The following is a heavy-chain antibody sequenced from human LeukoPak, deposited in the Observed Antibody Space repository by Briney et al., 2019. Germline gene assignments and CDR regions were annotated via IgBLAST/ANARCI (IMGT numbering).Heavy chain of an antibody. Sequence: SETLSLTCTVSGGYISSGSYYWSWIRQPAGKGLEWIGRIYTSGSTNYNPSLKSRVTISVDTSKNQFSLKLSSVTAADTAVYYCARGNYYMDVWGKGTTVTVSS. J-gene: IGHJ6*03. CDR2: IYTSGST. CDR1: GGYISSGSYY. CDR3: ARGNYYMDV. V-gene: IGHV4-61*02.